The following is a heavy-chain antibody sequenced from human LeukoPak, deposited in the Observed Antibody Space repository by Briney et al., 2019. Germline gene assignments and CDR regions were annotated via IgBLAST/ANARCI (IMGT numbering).Heavy chain of an antibody. D-gene: IGHD1-20*01. CDR2: INNGGSST. V-gene: IGHV3-74*01. CDR1: GFTFSTYW. CDR3: VRGARITGQASDS. Sequence: GGSLRLSCVASGFTFSTYWMHWVRQAPGKGLVWVSRINNGGSSTNHGDSVKGRFTISRDNARSTLYLQMSSLTDEDTGVYYCVRGARITGQASDSWGQGTLVTVSS. J-gene: IGHJ1*01.